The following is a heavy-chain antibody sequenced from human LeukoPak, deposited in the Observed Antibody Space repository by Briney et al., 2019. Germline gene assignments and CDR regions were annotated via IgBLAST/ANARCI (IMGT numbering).Heavy chain of an antibody. CDR2: IYYSGST. D-gene: IGHD3-10*01. J-gene: IGHJ4*02. V-gene: IGHV4-59*01. Sequence: PSETLSLTCAVYGGSFSGYYWSWIRQPPGKGLEWIGFIYYSGSTNYNPSLKTRVTISVDTSKNQFSLKLRSVTAADTAVYYCAREGPPRRGIIENPFDYWGQGTLVTVSS. CDR3: AREGPPRRGIIENPFDY. CDR1: GGSFSGYY.